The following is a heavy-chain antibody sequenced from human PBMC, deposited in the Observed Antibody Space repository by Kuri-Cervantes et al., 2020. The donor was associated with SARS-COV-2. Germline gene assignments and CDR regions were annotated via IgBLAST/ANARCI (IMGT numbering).Heavy chain of an antibody. Sequence: GGSLRLSCKASGGTFSSYAISWVRQAPGQGLEWMGGIIPIFGTANYAQKFQGRVTITTDESTSTAYMELSSLGSEDTAVYYCARATGPPGYFDYWGQGTLVTVSS. CDR3: ARATGPPGYFDY. D-gene: IGHD3-10*01. CDR1: GGTFSSYA. J-gene: IGHJ4*02. V-gene: IGHV1-69*05. CDR2: IIPIFGTA.